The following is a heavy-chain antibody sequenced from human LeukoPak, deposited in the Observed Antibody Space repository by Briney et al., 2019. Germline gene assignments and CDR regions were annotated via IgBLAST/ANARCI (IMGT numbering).Heavy chain of an antibody. D-gene: IGHD5-18*01. CDR2: IRYDGSNK. V-gene: IGHV3-30*02. CDR1: GFTFSSYE. J-gene: IGHJ4*02. CDR3: AKDWSGYSYGYFDY. Sequence: GGSLRLSCAASGFTFSSYEMNWVRQAPGKGLEWVAFIRYDGSNKYYADSVKGRFTISRDNSKNTLYLQMNSLRAEDTAVYYCAKDWSGYSYGYFDYWGQGTLVTVSS.